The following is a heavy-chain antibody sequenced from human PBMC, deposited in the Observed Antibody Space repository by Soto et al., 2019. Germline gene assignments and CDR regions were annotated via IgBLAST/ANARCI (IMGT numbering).Heavy chain of an antibody. CDR2: ISSSSSYI. V-gene: IGHV3-21*01. Sequence: EVQLVESGGGLVKPGGSLRLSCAASGFTFSSYSMNWVRQAPGKGLEWVSSISSSSSYIYYADSVKGRFTISRDNAKNSLYLQMNSLRAEDTAVYYCARDGKRKYVQFDYWGQGTLVTVSS. D-gene: IGHD3-16*01. CDR3: ARDGKRKYVQFDY. J-gene: IGHJ4*02. CDR1: GFTFSSYS.